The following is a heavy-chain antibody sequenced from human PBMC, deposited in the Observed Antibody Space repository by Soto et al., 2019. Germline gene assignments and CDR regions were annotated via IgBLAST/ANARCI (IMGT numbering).Heavy chain of an antibody. Sequence: GGSLRLSCAASGFTFSSYAMHWVRQAPRKGLEWVAVISYDGSNKYYADSVKGRFTISRDNSKNTLYLQMNSLRAEDTAVYYCARGSGTATDYYYGMDVWGQGTTVTVSS. CDR2: ISYDGSNK. D-gene: IGHD2-21*02. CDR1: GFTFSSYA. CDR3: ARGSGTATDYYYGMDV. J-gene: IGHJ6*02. V-gene: IGHV3-30-3*01.